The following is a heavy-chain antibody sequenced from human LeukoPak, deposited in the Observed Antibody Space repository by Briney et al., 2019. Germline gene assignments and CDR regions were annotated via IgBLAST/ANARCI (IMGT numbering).Heavy chain of an antibody. CDR2: INPYSGDT. D-gene: IGHD6-13*01. CDR1: GYTFTGYH. CDR3: ARDQGSLTRSWYTGY. V-gene: IGHV1-2*06. Sequence: GSVEVSCKASGYTFTGYHIHWVRQAPGQGLEWMGRINPYSGDTNFAQKFQGRVTMTRDTSITTAYMDLSSLTPDDTAVYFCARDQGSLTRSWYTGYWGQGTQVTVSS. J-gene: IGHJ4*02.